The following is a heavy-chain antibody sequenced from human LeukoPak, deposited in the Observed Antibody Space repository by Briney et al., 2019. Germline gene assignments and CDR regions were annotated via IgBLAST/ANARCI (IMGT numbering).Heavy chain of an antibody. V-gene: IGHV3-21*01. D-gene: IGHD6-19*01. CDR3: ARDKRIAVAGTLVY. CDR2: ISSSSSYI. J-gene: IGHJ4*02. Sequence: GGSLRLSCAASGFTFSSYSMYWVRQAPGKGLEWVSSISSSSSYIYYADSVKGRFTISRDNAKNSLYLQMNSLRAEDTAVYYCARDKRIAVAGTLVYWGQGTLVTVSS. CDR1: GFTFSSYS.